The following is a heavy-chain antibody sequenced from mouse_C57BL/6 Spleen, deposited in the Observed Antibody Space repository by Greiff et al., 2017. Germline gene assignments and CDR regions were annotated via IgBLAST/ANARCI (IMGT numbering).Heavy chain of an antibody. D-gene: IGHD1-1*01. J-gene: IGHJ2*01. Sequence: VQLKESVAELVRPGASVKLSCTASGFNIKNTYMHWVKQRPEQGLEWIGRIDPANGNTTYAPKFQGKATITADTSSNTAYLQLSSLTSEDTAIYYCAPHYYGSSYVPDYWGQGTTLTVSS. CDR1: GFNIKNTY. V-gene: IGHV14-3*01. CDR3: APHYYGSSYVPDY. CDR2: IDPANGNT.